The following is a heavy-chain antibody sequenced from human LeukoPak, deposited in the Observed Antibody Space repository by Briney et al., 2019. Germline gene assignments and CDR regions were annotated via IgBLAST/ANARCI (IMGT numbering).Heavy chain of an antibody. CDR1: GFTFSSYS. CDR3: ARDSMYAFDI. V-gene: IGHV3-48*01. D-gene: IGHD2-2*01. J-gene: IGHJ3*02. Sequence: GGSLRLSCAASGFTFSSYSMNWVRQAQGKGLEWISYFSTSSGTISYADSVEGRFTISRDNAKNSLYLQMNSLRAEDTAVYYCARDSMYAFDIWGQGTMVTVSS. CDR2: FSTSSGTI.